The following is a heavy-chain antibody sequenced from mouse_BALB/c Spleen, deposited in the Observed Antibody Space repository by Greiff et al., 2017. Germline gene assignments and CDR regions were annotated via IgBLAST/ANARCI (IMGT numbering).Heavy chain of an antibody. CDR3: ARKYGNSWFAY. Sequence: VQLQQSGPELMKPGASVKISCKASGYSFTSYYMHWVKQSHGKSLEWIGYIDPFNGGTSYNQKFKGKATLTVDKSSSTAYMHLSSLTSEDSAVYYCARKYGNSWFAYWGQGTLVTVSA. CDR2: IDPFNGGT. CDR1: GYSFTSYY. J-gene: IGHJ3*01. D-gene: IGHD2-10*02. V-gene: IGHV1S135*01.